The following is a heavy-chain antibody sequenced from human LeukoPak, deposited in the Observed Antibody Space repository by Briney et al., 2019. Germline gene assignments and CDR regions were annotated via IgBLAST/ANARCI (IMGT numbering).Heavy chain of an antibody. CDR1: GLTFSSYT. J-gene: IGHJ4*01. CDR3: ARDRGAYCGGDCYLGFDY. CDR2: IAGSSGYI. V-gene: IGHV3-21*01. D-gene: IGHD2-21*02. Sequence: GGSLGLSCAASGLTFSSYTMNWVRQAPGKGLEWVSSIAGSSGYISYADSVKGRFTISRDNAKKSLYLQMTSLTAEDTAVYYCARDRGAYCGGDCYLGFDYWGRGTLVTVSS.